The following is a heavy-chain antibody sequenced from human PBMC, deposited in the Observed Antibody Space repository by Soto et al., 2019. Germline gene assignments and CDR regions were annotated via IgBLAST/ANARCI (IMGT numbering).Heavy chain of an antibody. Sequence: PGESLKISCKGSGYSFTSYWIGWVRQMPGKGLEWMGIIYPGESDTRYSPYFQGQVTISADKSISTAYLQWSSLKASDTAMYYCARVRSDSSSSLYYFDYWGQGTLVTVSS. D-gene: IGHD6-13*01. V-gene: IGHV5-51*01. CDR3: ARVRSDSSSSLYYFDY. CDR1: GYSFTSYW. J-gene: IGHJ4*02. CDR2: IYPGESDT.